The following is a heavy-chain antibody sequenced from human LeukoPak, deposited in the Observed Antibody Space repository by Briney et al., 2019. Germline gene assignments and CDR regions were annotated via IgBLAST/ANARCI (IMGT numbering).Heavy chain of an antibody. Sequence: ASVKVSCKASGYTFTSYDINWVRQAPGQGLEWMGWINPNSGGTNYAQKFQGRVTMTRDTSISTAYMELSRLTSDDTAVYYCARDRRGAYGDYATSYWGQGTLVTVSS. D-gene: IGHD4-17*01. CDR2: INPNSGGT. J-gene: IGHJ4*02. V-gene: IGHV1-2*02. CDR3: ARDRRGAYGDYATSY. CDR1: GYTFTSYD.